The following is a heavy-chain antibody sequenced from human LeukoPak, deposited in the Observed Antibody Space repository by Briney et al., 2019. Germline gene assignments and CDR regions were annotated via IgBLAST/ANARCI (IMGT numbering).Heavy chain of an antibody. J-gene: IGHJ4*02. Sequence: GGSLRLSCAASGFTFSSYGMNWVRQAPGKGLEWVAFIRYDGSNKYYADSVKGRFTISRDNSKNTLYLQMSSLRAEDTAVYYCAKDSRGYNPPFDYWGQGTLVTVSS. V-gene: IGHV3-30*02. D-gene: IGHD5-24*01. CDR3: AKDSRGYNPPFDY. CDR2: IRYDGSNK. CDR1: GFTFSSYG.